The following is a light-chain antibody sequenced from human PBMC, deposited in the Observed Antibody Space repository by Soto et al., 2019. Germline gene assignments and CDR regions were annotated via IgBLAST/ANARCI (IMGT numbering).Light chain of an antibody. CDR3: SSYTSTSTLMV. V-gene: IGLV2-14*01. CDR1: SSDVGGYNY. J-gene: IGLJ2*01. CDR2: EVT. Sequence: QSVLTQPASVSGSPGQSITLSCTGTSSDVGGYNYVSWYQQHPGKAPKLIIYEVTNRPSGVSNRFSGSKSGNTASLTISGLQAEDEAGYYCSSYTSTSTLMVFGGRTKLTVL.